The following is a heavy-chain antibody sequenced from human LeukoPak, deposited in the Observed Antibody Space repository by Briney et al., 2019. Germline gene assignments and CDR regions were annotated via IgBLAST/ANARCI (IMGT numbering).Heavy chain of an antibody. D-gene: IGHD3-9*01. CDR3: ARDYYDILTGSLYFDY. J-gene: IGHJ4*02. V-gene: IGHV4-38-2*02. CDR2: IYHSGST. Sequence: SETLSLTCTVSGYSISSGYYWGWIRQPPGKGLEWIGSIYHSGSTYYNPSLKSRVTMSVDTSKNQFSLKLSSVTAADTAVYYCARDYYDILTGSLYFDYWGQGTLVTVSS. CDR1: GYSISSGYY.